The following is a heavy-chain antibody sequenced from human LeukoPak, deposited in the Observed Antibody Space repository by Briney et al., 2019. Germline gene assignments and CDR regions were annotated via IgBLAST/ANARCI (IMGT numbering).Heavy chain of an antibody. V-gene: IGHV3-66*02. Sequence: GGSLRLSCAASGFTASGNYMSWVRQAPGQGLEWVSVIYCGGSTYYADSVKGRFTISRDNSKNTLFLQMNSLRPEDTAVYYCARGTYGNYYFDYWGQGTLVTVSS. CDR1: GFTASGNY. D-gene: IGHD3-10*01. CDR2: IYCGGST. CDR3: ARGTYGNYYFDY. J-gene: IGHJ4*02.